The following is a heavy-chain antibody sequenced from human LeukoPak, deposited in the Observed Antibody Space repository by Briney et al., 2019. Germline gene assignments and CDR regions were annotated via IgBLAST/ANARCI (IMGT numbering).Heavy chain of an antibody. D-gene: IGHD3-9*01. CDR2: ISSSSSYI. CDR3: AREGLPSYDILTGYYRGGWFDP. V-gene: IGHV3-21*04. Sequence: GGSLRLSCAASGFTFSSYSMNWVRQAPGKELEWVSSISSSSSYIYYADSVKGRFTISRDNAKNSLYRQMNSLRAEDTAVYYCAREGLPSYDILTGYYRGGWFDPWGQGTLVTVSS. CDR1: GFTFSSYS. J-gene: IGHJ5*02.